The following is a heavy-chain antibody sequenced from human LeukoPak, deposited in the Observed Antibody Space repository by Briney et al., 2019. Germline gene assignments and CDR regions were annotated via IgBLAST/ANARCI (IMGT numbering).Heavy chain of an antibody. CDR1: GGSFSGYY. CDR3: ARGGVYSYGYSGY. J-gene: IGHJ4*02. CDR2: INQSGST. Sequence: SETLSLTCAVYGGSFSGYYWSWIRQPPGKGREWIGEINQSGSTNYNPSLKSRVTISVDTSKNQFSLKLSSVTAADTAVYYCARGGVYSYGYSGYWGQGTLVTVSS. D-gene: IGHD5-18*01. V-gene: IGHV4-34*01.